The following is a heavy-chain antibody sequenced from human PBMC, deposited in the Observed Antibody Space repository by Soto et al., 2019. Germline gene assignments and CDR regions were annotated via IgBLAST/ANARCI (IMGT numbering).Heavy chain of an antibody. D-gene: IGHD2-21*01. CDR2: IYRSGST. V-gene: IGHV4-4*09. CDR3: ARTLDSGHMDV. Sequence: SETLSLTCTVSGDSVRNQYWSWIRRPPGRGLEWIGYIYRSGSTKYNPSLKSRLTISVDTSKNQFSLKLSSVTAADTAVYCCARTLDSGHMDVWGKGTTVTISS. CDR1: GDSVRNQY. J-gene: IGHJ6*03.